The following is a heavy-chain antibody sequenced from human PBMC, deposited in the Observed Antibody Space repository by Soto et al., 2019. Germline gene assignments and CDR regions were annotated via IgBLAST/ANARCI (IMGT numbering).Heavy chain of an antibody. V-gene: IGHV3-15*01. D-gene: IGHD1-26*01. CDR2: IKRKIDGATT. CDR1: GFPFSNAW. Sequence: GGSLRLSCAASGFPFSNAWMSWVRQAPGKGLEWVGRIKRKIDGATTDYAAPVKGRFVISRDDSENRLYLEMQSLKTEDTGVYYCITHPPYSGNDFDYWGEGTLVTVAS. CDR3: ITHPPYSGNDFDY. J-gene: IGHJ4*02.